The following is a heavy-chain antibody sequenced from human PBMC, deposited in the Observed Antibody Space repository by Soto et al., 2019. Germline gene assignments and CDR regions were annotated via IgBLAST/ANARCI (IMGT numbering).Heavy chain of an antibody. CDR3: SSGIAVAGTGRYDR. CDR1: GYTLTELS. D-gene: IGHD6-19*01. CDR2: FDPEDGET. Sequence: SVKVSCNVSGYTLTELSMHWVRQAPGKGLEWMGGFDPEDGETIYAQKFQGRVTMTEDTSTDTAYMELSSLRSEDTAVYYCSSGIAVAGTGRYDRRRQGTLVPVSS. V-gene: IGHV1-24*01. J-gene: IGHJ5*02.